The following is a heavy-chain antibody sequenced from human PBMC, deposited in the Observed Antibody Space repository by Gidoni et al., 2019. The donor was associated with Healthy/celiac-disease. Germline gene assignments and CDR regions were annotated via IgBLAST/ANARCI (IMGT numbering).Heavy chain of an antibody. CDR3: ATERSYSSSWYGGFDY. J-gene: IGHJ4*02. V-gene: IGHV4-31*03. CDR2: IYYSGST. CDR1: GGSISRGGYY. Sequence: QVQLQESGPGLVKPSQTLSLTCTVSGGSISRGGYYWRWIRQHPGKGLEWIGYIYYSGSTYYNPSLKSRVTISVDTSKNQFSLKLSSVTAADTAVYYCATERSYSSSWYGGFDYWGQGTLVTVSS. D-gene: IGHD6-13*01.